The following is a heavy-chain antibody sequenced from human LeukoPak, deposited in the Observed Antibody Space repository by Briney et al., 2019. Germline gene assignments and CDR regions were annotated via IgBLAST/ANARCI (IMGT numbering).Heavy chain of an antibody. J-gene: IGHJ5*02. D-gene: IGHD6-13*01. CDR1: GDSFTSYW. Sequence: GESLKISCKGSGDSFTSYWICWVRQMPGKGLEWMGIIYPDDSDTRCSPSFQGQVTISADKSISTAYLQWSSLKASDTAMYYCARLYSSPVGGWFDPWGQGTLVTVSS. CDR3: ARLYSSPVGGWFDP. V-gene: IGHV5-51*01. CDR2: IYPDDSDT.